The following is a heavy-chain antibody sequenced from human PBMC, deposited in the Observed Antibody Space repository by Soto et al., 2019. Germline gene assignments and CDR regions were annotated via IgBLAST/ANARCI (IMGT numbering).Heavy chain of an antibody. CDR1: GGSFSCYY. J-gene: IGHJ5*02. CDR3: ARLHGLMVYAMSTWFDP. D-gene: IGHD2-8*01. Sequence: SETLSLTCAVYGGSFSCYYWSWIRQPPGKGLEWIGEINHSGSTNYNPSLKSRVTISVDTSKNQFSLKLSSVTAADTAVYYCARLHGLMVYAMSTWFDPWGQGTLVTVSS. CDR2: INHSGST. V-gene: IGHV4-34*01.